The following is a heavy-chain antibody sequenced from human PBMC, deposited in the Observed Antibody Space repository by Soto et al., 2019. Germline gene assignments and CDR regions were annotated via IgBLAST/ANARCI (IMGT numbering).Heavy chain of an antibody. CDR3: ARGTSCYGDKCNWFDP. D-gene: IGHD2-2*01. V-gene: IGHV4-39*01. Sequence: LSLTCTDSGGSISSSSYYWGWIRQPPGKGLEWIGSIYYSGSTYYNPSLKSRVTISVDTSKNQFSLKLSSVTAADTAVYYCARGTSCYGDKCNWFDPWGQGTLVTVSS. CDR1: GGSISSSSYY. J-gene: IGHJ5*02. CDR2: IYYSGST.